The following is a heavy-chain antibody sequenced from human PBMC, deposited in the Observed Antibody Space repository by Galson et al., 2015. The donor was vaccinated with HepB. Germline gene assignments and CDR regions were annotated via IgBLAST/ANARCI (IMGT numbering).Heavy chain of an antibody. V-gene: IGHV5-51*01. CDR1: GYPFTTYW. CDR3: VRQYSSGWEVFDN. J-gene: IGHJ4*02. D-gene: IGHD6-25*01. Sequence: QSGAEVKKPGESLKISCKGSGYPFTTYWIGWVRQMAGRGLEWVGTIYPADSDARYSPSSQGQVTISADKSISTAYLQWSSLKASDTAMYYCVRQYSSGWEVFDNWGRGPLVTVSS. CDR2: IYPADSDA.